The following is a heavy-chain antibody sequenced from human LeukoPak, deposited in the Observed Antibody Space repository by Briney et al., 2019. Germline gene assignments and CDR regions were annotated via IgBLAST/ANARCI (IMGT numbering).Heavy chain of an antibody. Sequence: SETLSLTCTVSGGSISSGSYYWSWIRQPAGRGLEWIGRIYTSGSTNYNPSLKSRVTISVDTSKNQFSLKLSSVTAADTAVYFCARDAGGIYSSTWYLDYWGQGTLVTVSS. CDR1: GGSISSGSYY. D-gene: IGHD6-13*01. CDR3: ARDAGGIYSSTWYLDY. V-gene: IGHV4-61*02. CDR2: IYTSGST. J-gene: IGHJ4*02.